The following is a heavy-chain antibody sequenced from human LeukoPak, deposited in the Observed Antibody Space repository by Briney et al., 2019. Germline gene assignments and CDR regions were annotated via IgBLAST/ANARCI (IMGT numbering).Heavy chain of an antibody. Sequence: GGSLRLSCAASGFTFSSCEMNWVRQAPGKGLEWVSYISSSGSTIYYADSVKGRFTISRDNAKNSLYLQMNSLRAEDTAVYYCARTKHTYRALDYWGQGTLVTVSS. CDR2: ISSSGSTI. CDR1: GFTFSSCE. J-gene: IGHJ4*02. V-gene: IGHV3-48*03. CDR3: ARTKHTYRALDY. D-gene: IGHD2-21*01.